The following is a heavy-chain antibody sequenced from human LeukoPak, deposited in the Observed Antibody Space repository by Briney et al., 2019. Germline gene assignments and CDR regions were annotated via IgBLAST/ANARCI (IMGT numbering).Heavy chain of an antibody. CDR2: IIPIFGTA. CDR1: GYTFTSYG. Sequence: GASVKVSCKASGYTFTSYGISWVRQAPGQGLEWMGGIIPIFGTANYAQKFQGRVTITADESTSTAYMELSSLRSEDTAVYYCARVRGLRYFTGGFDPWGQGTLVTVSS. V-gene: IGHV1-69*13. J-gene: IGHJ5*02. D-gene: IGHD3-9*01. CDR3: ARVRGLRYFTGGFDP.